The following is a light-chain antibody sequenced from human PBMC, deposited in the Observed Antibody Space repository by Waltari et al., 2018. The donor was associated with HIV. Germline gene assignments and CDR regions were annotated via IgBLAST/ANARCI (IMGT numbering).Light chain of an antibody. CDR3: ASYKTAYTMV. V-gene: IGLV2-14*03. Sequence: QSALTQPASVSGSPGQWVTISCSGTTNDIGGYSHASWYQQPPGKAPKLIIYDVTYRPSGVSDRFSGSKSGNAASLTISGLQPEDEGDYFCASYKTAYTMVFGGGTRLTV. J-gene: IGLJ2*01. CDR1: TNDIGGYSH. CDR2: DVT.